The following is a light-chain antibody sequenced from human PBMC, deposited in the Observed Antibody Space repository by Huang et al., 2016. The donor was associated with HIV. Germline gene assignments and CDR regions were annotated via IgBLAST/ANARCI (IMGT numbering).Light chain of an antibody. V-gene: IGKV1-5*03. CDR2: KAS. CDR3: QQYNTDSGYT. J-gene: IGKJ2*01. Sequence: DIQMTQSPSTLSASVGDRVTITCRASQSINIWLAWYQQKPGKAPKLLIYKASGLENGVPSRFSGSGSGTEFSLTISSLQPDDFATYYCQQYNTDSGYTFGQGTKLEIK. CDR1: QSINIW.